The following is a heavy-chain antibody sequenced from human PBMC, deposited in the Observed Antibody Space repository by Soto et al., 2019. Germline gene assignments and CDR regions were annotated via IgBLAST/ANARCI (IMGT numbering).Heavy chain of an antibody. J-gene: IGHJ4*02. V-gene: IGHV3-21*01. Sequence: GSLRLSCAASGFTVSSNYMSWVRQAPGKGLEWVSSISRSSTVIFYADSVKGRFTISRDNANNSLYLVMNSLRADDTAVFYGRRKEYDQWGQGTLVPVST. CDR2: ISRSSTVI. CDR3: RRKEYDQ. CDR1: GFTVSSNY.